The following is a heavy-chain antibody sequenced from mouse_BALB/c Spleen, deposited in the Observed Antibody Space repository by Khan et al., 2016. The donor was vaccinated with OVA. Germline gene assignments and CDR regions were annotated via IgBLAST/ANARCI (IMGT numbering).Heavy chain of an antibody. J-gene: IGHJ4*01. Sequence: EVQLQESGPGLVKPSQSLSLTCTVTGYSITSDFAWNWVRQFPGNKLEWMGYISFSGSTSYDPSLKSRLPITRDPSRNQFFLQLNSVTTEDTATYYCIRSVYYAYAYAMDYWGQGTSVTVSS. D-gene: IGHD2-2*01. CDR2: ISFSGST. V-gene: IGHV3-2*02. CDR1: GYSITSDFA. CDR3: IRSVYYAYAYAMDY.